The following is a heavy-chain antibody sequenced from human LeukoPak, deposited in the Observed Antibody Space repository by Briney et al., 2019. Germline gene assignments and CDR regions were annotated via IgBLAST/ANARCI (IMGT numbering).Heavy chain of an antibody. CDR3: ARREVTETDAFDI. V-gene: IGHV4-59*01. CDR2: IYYSGSS. J-gene: IGHJ3*02. Sequence: SETLSLTCTVSGGSISSNDWSWIRQPPGKGREGGGHIYYSGSSNYNPSLKSRLTIPVDTSKNPFSLKLSSVTAADTAVYYCARREVTETDAFDIWGQGKMVTVSS. CDR1: GGSISSND. D-gene: IGHD4-23*01.